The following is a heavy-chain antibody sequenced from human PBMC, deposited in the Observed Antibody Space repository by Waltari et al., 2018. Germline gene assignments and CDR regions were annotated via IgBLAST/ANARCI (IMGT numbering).Heavy chain of an antibody. V-gene: IGHV1-2*02. D-gene: IGHD1-7*01. Sequence: QVQLVQPGAEVKKPGASVKVSCKASGYTFTGSYMPWGRQAPGQGLEWMGWINPNSGGTNYAQKFQGRVTMTRDTSISTAYMELSRLRSDDTAVYYCARAANSKDNWFDPWGQGTLVTVSS. J-gene: IGHJ5*02. CDR3: ARAANSKDNWFDP. CDR1: GYTFTGSY. CDR2: INPNSGGT.